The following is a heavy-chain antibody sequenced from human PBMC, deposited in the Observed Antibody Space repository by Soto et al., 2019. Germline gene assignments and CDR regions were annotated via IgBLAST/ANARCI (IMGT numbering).Heavy chain of an antibody. CDR1: GGSFSGFF. D-gene: IGHD3-10*01. Sequence: PSENPSLTSDVYGGSFSGFFWTWIRQPPGKGLEWIGEINHSGSTNYNPSLKSRVTISVHTSKNQFSLKLSSVTAADTAVYYCARGRYYYGSGCYLVDYYYDGMDVWGQGTTVIVSS. J-gene: IGHJ6*02. CDR2: INHSGST. V-gene: IGHV4-34*01. CDR3: ARGRYYYGSGCYLVDYYYDGMDV.